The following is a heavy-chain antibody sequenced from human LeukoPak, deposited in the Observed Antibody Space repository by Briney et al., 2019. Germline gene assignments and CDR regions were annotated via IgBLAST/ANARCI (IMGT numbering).Heavy chain of an antibody. D-gene: IGHD2-21*02. J-gene: IGHJ4*02. CDR1: GFTFCSHE. V-gene: IGHV3-53*01. Sequence: GGSLRLSCGDSGFTFCSHEMNWVRQAPGKGLEWVSIIYSGGNTYYAASVKRRFTISRDNSKTTLYLQMNRLRPEDTAVYYCARGSVTAPDYWGQGTLVTVSS. CDR2: IYSGGNT. CDR3: ARGSVTAPDY.